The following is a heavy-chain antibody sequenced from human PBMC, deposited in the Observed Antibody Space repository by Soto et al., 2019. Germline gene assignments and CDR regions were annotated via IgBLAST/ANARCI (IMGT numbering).Heavy chain of an antibody. J-gene: IGHJ4*02. V-gene: IGHV1-3*01. CDR1: GYSFKNYA. CDR3: ARDDRSVSGVVTLDH. CDR2: TNEGSGNT. D-gene: IGHD3-3*01. Sequence: GASVKVSCKATGYSFKNYAVRWVRQAPGQRLEWMGFTNEGSGNTRFSQKFQGRISITRDTSASTVYLDLSSLTSEDTAIHYCARDDRSVSGVVTLDHWGPGTLVTVSS.